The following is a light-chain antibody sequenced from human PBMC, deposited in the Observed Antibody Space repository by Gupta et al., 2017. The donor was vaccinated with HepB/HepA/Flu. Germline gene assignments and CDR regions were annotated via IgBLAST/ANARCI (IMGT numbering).Light chain of an antibody. J-gene: IGLJ1*01. V-gene: IGLV1-40*01. Sequence: QSVLTPPPSVSGATGQRVTIPCTGSSSNIGAGSDVHWDQQLPGTAPKILIYADNNRPSGVPDRFSGSKSDTSASLAITGLRAEEEADYYCQSYDSSLSGSHFFGNGTKVTVL. CDR2: ADN. CDR1: SSNIGAGSD. CDR3: QSYDSSLSGSHF.